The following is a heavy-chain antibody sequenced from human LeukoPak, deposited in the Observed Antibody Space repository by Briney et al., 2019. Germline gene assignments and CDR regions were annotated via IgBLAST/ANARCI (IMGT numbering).Heavy chain of an antibody. V-gene: IGHV6-1*01. CDR3: ASTRGPIDH. CDR2: TYYRSKWYY. Sequence: SQTLSLTCSISGDSVSSNSAAWNWIRQSPSRGLEWLGRTYYRSKWYYEYAASVKSRITVKSDTSKNQFSLQLNSVTPEDTAVYYCASTRGPIDHWGQGTPVTVSS. D-gene: IGHD2-8*02. J-gene: IGHJ5*02. CDR1: GDSVSSNSAA.